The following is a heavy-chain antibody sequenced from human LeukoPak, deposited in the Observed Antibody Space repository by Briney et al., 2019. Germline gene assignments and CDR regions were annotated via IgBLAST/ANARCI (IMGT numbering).Heavy chain of an antibody. J-gene: IGHJ3*02. D-gene: IGHD3-22*01. CDR1: GGSISSGGYY. CDR2: IYYSGST. Sequence: SETLSLTCTVSGGSISSGGYYWSWIPQHPGKGLEWIGYIYYSGSTYYNPSLKSRVTISVDTSKNQFSLKLSSVTAADTAVYYCAREASDSSGYLAFDIWGQGAMVTVSS. V-gene: IGHV4-31*03. CDR3: AREASDSSGYLAFDI.